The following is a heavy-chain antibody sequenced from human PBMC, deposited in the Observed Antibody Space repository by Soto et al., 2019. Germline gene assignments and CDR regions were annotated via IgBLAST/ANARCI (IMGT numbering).Heavy chain of an antibody. CDR3: ARDRDYYDRSGYYTPFDY. CDR2: ISYDGSNK. D-gene: IGHD3-22*01. V-gene: IGHV3-30-3*01. J-gene: IGHJ4*02. CDR1: GFTCSSYA. Sequence: SLRLSWAAAGFTCSSYASRCVRQAPGKGLEWVAVISYDGSNKYYADSVKGRFTISRDNSKNTLYLQMNSLRAEDTAVYYCARDRDYYDRSGYYTPFDYWGEGPLVTVYS.